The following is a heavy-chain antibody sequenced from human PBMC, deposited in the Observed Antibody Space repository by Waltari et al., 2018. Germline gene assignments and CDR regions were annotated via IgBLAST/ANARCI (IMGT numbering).Heavy chain of an antibody. Sequence: QVLLQQWGAGLLQPSETLSLSCAVYGGSFNFYYWCWIRQPPGEGLGWFGEITHSGSTNYNPSLKSRVSISVDTPNNQFSLKLTSVTAADTAAYYCARRGYCGIDCYSNYFDFWGQGTLVTVSS. J-gene: IGHJ4*02. V-gene: IGHV4-34*01. D-gene: IGHD2-21*01. CDR3: ARRGYCGIDCYSNYFDF. CDR1: GGSFNFYY. CDR2: ITHSGST.